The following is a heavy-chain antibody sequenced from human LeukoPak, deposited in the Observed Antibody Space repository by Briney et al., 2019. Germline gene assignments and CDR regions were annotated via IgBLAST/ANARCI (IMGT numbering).Heavy chain of an antibody. J-gene: IGHJ5*02. CDR2: ISWNSGSI. Sequence: GRSLRLSCAASGSTFDDYAMHWVRQAPGKGLEWVSGISWNSGSIGYADSVKGRFTISRDNAKDSLYLQMNSLRAEDTALYYCAKVVVGEDGAWFDPWGQGTLVTVSS. D-gene: IGHD2-15*01. CDR1: GSTFDDYA. CDR3: AKVVVGEDGAWFDP. V-gene: IGHV3-9*01.